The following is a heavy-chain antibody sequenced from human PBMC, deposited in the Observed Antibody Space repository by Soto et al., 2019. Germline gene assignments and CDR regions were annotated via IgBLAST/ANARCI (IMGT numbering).Heavy chain of an antibody. Sequence: GGSLRLSCAASGSTFSGYWMSWVRQAPGKGLEWVANIKEDGSEKYYVDSVRGRFTISRDNGKKSLYLLMTSLRGEDTAVYYCARDSHGDYPGYHYYGLDVWGQGTTVTVSS. CDR2: IKEDGSEK. J-gene: IGHJ6*02. V-gene: IGHV3-7*01. CDR1: GSTFSGYW. CDR3: ARDSHGDYPGYHYYGLDV. D-gene: IGHD4-17*01.